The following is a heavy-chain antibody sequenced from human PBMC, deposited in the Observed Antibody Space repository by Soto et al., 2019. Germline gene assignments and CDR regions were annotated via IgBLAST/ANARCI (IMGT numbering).Heavy chain of an antibody. CDR2: INPNSGGT. Sequence: ASVKVSCKASGYTFTGYYMHWVRQAPGQGLEWMGWINPNSGGTNYAQKFQGRVTMTRDTSISTAYMELSRLRSDDTAVYYCERAGLPYYYYGMDVWGQGTTVTVSS. CDR3: ERAGLPYYYYGMDV. J-gene: IGHJ6*02. D-gene: IGHD1-1*01. CDR1: GYTFTGYY. V-gene: IGHV1-2*02.